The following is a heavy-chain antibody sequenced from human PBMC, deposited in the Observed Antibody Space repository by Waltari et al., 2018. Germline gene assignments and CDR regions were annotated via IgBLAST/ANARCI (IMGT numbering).Heavy chain of an antibody. CDR3: ARDPRFSLQERLHYGMDV. V-gene: IGHV3-7*01. CDR2: IRHDGSEK. D-gene: IGHD1-26*01. J-gene: IGHJ6*02. Sequence: EVQLVESGGGLAQRGGSVRLACPASGFPCGFYWWAGGRRAPGKGMEGVATIRHDGSEKYYVDSVRGRFTISRDNAKNLLYLQMNSLRAEDTAVYWCARDPRFSLQERLHYGMDVWGQGTTVSVSS. CDR1: GFPCGFYW.